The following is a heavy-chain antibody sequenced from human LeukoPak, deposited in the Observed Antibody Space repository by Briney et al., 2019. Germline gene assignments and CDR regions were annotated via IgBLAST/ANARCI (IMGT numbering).Heavy chain of an antibody. CDR1: QFPFGTSG. D-gene: IGHD4-23*01. CDR2: IGSSSAPI. V-gene: IGHV3-48*01. J-gene: IGHJ4*02. Sequence: GGSLRLSCAASQFPFGTSGMNWFRQAPGKGLEWVSFIGSSSAPIYYADSVKGRFTISRDNAKNSLFLQMNSLRVDDTAIYYCGSRWFDWGQGTLVTVSS. CDR3: GSRWFD.